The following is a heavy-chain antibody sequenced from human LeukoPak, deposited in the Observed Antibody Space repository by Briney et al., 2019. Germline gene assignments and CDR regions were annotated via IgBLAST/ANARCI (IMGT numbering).Heavy chain of an antibody. V-gene: IGHV1-46*01. D-gene: IGHD6-19*01. Sequence: GASVKVSCKASGYTFTGYYMHWVRQAPGQGLEWTGVINPSGGSTSYAQKFQGRVTMTRDTSTRTVYMEVNSLRSEDTAVYYCARQGTYSSAIGMGYWGQGTLVTVSS. CDR2: INPSGGST. CDR3: ARQGTYSSAIGMGY. CDR1: GYTFTGYY. J-gene: IGHJ4*02.